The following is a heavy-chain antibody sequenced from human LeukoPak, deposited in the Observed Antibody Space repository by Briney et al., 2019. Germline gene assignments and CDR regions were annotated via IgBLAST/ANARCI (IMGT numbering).Heavy chain of an antibody. CDR3: ARDGGALRGDAFDI. CDR1: GGSFSGYY. J-gene: IGHJ3*02. Sequence: SETLSLTCAVYGGSFSGYYWSWIRQPPGKGLEWIGEINHSGSTNYNPSLKSRVTISVDTSKNQFSLKLSSVTAADTAVYYCARDGGALRGDAFDIWGQGTMVTVSS. D-gene: IGHD3-16*01. V-gene: IGHV4-34*01. CDR2: INHSGST.